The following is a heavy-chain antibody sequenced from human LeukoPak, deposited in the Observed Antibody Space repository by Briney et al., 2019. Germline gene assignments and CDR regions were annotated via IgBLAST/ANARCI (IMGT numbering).Heavy chain of an antibody. CDR3: ASDVKDGYNYGRVFDY. D-gene: IGHD5-24*01. V-gene: IGHV3-66*01. J-gene: IGHJ4*02. Sequence: GGPLRISFVASAFTVSCNYMSWVPLAPGNVLQWVSVIYSGGSTYYAGSVKGRLTISRDISKNTLYIQINSLRSEDTAVYYCASDVKDGYNYGRVFDYWGQGSLVIVSS. CDR1: AFTVSCNY. CDR2: IYSGGST.